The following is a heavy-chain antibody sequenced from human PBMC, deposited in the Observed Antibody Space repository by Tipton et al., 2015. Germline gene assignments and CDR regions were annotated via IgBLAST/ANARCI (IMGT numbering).Heavy chain of an antibody. CDR2: IYYSGSA. V-gene: IGHV4-39*01. CDR1: GDSISSSSYF. CDR3: ARSNYDLLTGYSRSFDY. Sequence: LRLSCTVSGDSISSSSYFWGWIRQPPGKGLEWIGSIYYSGSAYYNPSLKSRVTISVDTSKNQFPLKLSSVTAADTAVYYCARSNYDLLTGYSRSFDYWGRGTLVTVSS. D-gene: IGHD3-9*01. J-gene: IGHJ4*02.